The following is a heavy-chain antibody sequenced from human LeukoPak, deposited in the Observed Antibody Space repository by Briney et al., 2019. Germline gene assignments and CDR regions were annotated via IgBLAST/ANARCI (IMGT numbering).Heavy chain of an antibody. J-gene: IGHJ4*02. V-gene: IGHV1-2*02. Sequence: ASVKVPCKASGYSFSDYHINWVRQASGQGPEWMGWINPNNGDTDYAKAFQGRVTMTRDTSISTAYMELNRLRSDDTAMYYCARGEYSNGYPYRLDFWGQGTLLTVSS. CDR2: INPNNGDT. D-gene: IGHD3-16*01. CDR3: ARGEYSNGYPYRLDF. CDR1: GYSFSDYH.